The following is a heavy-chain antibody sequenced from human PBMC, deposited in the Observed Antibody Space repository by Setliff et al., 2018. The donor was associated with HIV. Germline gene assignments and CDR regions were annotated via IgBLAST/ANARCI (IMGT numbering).Heavy chain of an antibody. V-gene: IGHV1-18*01. D-gene: IGHD6-13*01. J-gene: IGHJ4*02. CDR1: GYSSTSYG. CDR2: ISVYNGDT. CDR3: ARGESFGAAPGTGRFRF. Sequence: ASVKVSCKASGYSSTSYGIAWVRQAPGQGLEWMGWISVYNGDTKYAQKLQDRVTMTIDTATRTAYMEVRSLRSGDTAVYYCARGESFGAAPGTGRFRFWGQGTLVTVSS.